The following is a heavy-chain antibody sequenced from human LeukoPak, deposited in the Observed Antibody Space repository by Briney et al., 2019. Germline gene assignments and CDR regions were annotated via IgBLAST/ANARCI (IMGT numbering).Heavy chain of an antibody. CDR1: GGTFSSYG. J-gene: IGHJ3*02. Sequence: GASVKVSCKASGGTFSSYGISWVRQAPGQGLEWMGWISAYNGNTNYAQKLQGRVTMTTDTSTSTAYMELRSLRSDDTAVYYCARDSGYDSSGYYWSAAFDIWGQGTMVTVSS. CDR3: ARDSGYDSSGYYWSAAFDI. D-gene: IGHD3-22*01. CDR2: ISAYNGNT. V-gene: IGHV1-18*01.